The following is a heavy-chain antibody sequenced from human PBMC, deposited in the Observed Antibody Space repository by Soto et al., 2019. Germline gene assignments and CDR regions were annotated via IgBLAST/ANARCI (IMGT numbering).Heavy chain of an antibody. CDR2: ISCYNGKT. Sequence: QVQVVQSGDEVKETGASVRVSCKTSGYSFTAYGISWVRQAPGQGLEWMGWISCYNGKTKYAQKVQGRVTMTTDTSTSTAYREVRSPRSDDTAIYYCARDAPPPELRFLEWHNYDYNGMDVWGQGTTVTVSS. CDR1: GYSFTAYG. J-gene: IGHJ6*02. CDR3: ARDAPPPELRFLEWHNYDYNGMDV. D-gene: IGHD3-3*01. V-gene: IGHV1-18*01.